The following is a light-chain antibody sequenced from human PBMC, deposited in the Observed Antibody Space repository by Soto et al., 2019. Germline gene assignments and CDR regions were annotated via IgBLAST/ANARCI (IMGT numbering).Light chain of an antibody. V-gene: IGKV1-39*01. J-gene: IGKJ1*01. CDR1: QSISNY. CDR2: GAS. Sequence: DIPMTQSPSSLSASVGDRVTITCRASQSISNYLNWYQQKPGKAPKLLIYGASSLQSGVPSRFSGSGSGTDFTLTISSLQPEDFATYYCQQSYNTLWTFGQGTKVEIK. CDR3: QQSYNTLWT.